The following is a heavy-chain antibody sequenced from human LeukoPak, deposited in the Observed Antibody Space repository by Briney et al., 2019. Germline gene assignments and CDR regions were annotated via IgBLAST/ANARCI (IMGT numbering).Heavy chain of an antibody. CDR1: GDSFTSVTDY. CDR2: GDYSGGT. Sequence: SETLSLTCTVSGDSFTSVTDYWAWIRQPPGKGLEWIASGDYSGGTYYNPSLKSRVTISVDTSKNQFSLKLSSVTAADTAVYYCARGRGYGSSPFDYWGQGTLVTVSS. J-gene: IGHJ4*02. D-gene: IGHD6-6*01. V-gene: IGHV4-39*07. CDR3: ARGRGYGSSPFDY.